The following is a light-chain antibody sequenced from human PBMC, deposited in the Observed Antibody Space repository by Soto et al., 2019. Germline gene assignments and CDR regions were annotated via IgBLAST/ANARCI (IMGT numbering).Light chain of an antibody. CDR2: DAI. J-gene: IGKJ2*01. CDR3: QEYKNRLDT. V-gene: IGKV3-15*01. CDR1: QSVSSY. Sequence: IKESLSTLSAYVGDRVTITCRASQSVSSYLAWYQQKPGQAPRLLIYDAIIRAADVPARFSGSWSGTEFTLTINSLQSEDFAVYYSQEYKNRLDTFG.